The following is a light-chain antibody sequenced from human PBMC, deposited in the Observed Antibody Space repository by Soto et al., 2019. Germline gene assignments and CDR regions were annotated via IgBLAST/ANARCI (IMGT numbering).Light chain of an antibody. J-gene: IGKJ1*01. CDR3: QQRSNWLGT. CDR2: DAS. CDR1: QSVSSY. Sequence: EIVLTQSPATLSLSPGERATLSCRASQSVSSYLAWYQQKPGQAPRLLIYDASNRATGIPARFSGSWSGTDFTLTISSLEHEDFAVYYCQQRSNWLGTFGQGTKVEIK. V-gene: IGKV3-11*01.